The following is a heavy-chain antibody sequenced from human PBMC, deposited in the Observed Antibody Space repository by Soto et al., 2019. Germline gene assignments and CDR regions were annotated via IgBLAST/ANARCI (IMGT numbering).Heavy chain of an antibody. V-gene: IGHV1-18*01. CDR2: ISAYNGDT. D-gene: IGHD2-2*01. CDR3: VRGVAPAALTWFDP. J-gene: IGHJ5*02. CDR1: GYTFTNYG. Sequence: ASVKVSCKASGYTFTNYGISWVRQAPGQGLEWMGWISAYNGDTNYAQKLQGRVTLTTDTPTTTAYMELRSLRSDDTAVYYCVRGVAPAALTWFDPWGQGTLVTVSS.